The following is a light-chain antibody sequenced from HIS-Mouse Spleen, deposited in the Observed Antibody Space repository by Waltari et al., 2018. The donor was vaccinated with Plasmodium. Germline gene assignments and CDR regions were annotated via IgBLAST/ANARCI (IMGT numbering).Light chain of an antibody. CDR2: LNSDGSH. V-gene: IGLV4-69*01. CDR1: SGHSRYA. J-gene: IGLJ2*01. Sequence: QLVLTQSPSASASLGASVKLTCTLSSGHSRYAIPWNPQQPEKGPRYLMKLNSDGSHSKGDGIPDRFSGSSSGAERYLTISSLQSEDEADYYCQTWGTGMGVFGGGTKLTVL. CDR3: QTWGTGMGV.